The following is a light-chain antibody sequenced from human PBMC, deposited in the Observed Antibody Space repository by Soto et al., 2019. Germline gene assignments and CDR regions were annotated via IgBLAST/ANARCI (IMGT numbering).Light chain of an antibody. CDR2: SNT. J-gene: IGLJ2*01. Sequence: QSVLTQPPSASGTPGQRVTISCSGSSSNIGSNTVNWYQQLPGTAPKLLIYSNTQRPSGFPDRFSGSKSGTSASLAISGLHSEDEADYYCAAWDDSLNAVVVGGGTKLTVL. V-gene: IGLV1-44*01. CDR3: AAWDDSLNAVV. CDR1: SSNIGSNT.